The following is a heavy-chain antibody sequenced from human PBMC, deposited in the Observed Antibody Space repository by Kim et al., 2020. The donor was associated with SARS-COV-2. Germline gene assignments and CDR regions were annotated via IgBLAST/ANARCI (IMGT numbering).Heavy chain of an antibody. Sequence: GGSLRLSCAASGFTFSSYSMNWVRQAPWRGLEWVSYIRTSSTIFYADSVKGRFTISRDNAKNSLYLQMNSLRDEDTAVYYCARDYNYGLDYWGQGILVTVSS. CDR3: ARDYNYGLDY. D-gene: IGHD5-18*01. CDR2: IRTSSTI. V-gene: IGHV3-48*02. CDR1: GFTFSSYS. J-gene: IGHJ4*02.